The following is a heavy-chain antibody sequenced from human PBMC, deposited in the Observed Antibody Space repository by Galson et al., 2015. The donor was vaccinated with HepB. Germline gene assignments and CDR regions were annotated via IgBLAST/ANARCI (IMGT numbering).Heavy chain of an antibody. CDR3: ASTILGVFTPSAP. Sequence: SVKVSCKASGYTFTSYYMHWVRQAPGQGLEWMGIINPSGGSTSYAQKFQGRVTMTRDTSTSTVYMELSSLRSEDTAVYYCASTILGVFTPSAPGGRGTLVPVSS. J-gene: IGHJ5*02. CDR1: GYTFTSYY. CDR2: INPSGGST. D-gene: IGHD3-3*01. V-gene: IGHV1-46*01.